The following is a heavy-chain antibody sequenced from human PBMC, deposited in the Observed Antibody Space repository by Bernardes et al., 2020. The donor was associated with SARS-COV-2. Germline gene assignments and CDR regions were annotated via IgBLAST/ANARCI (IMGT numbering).Heavy chain of an antibody. CDR2: ISSGSSYI. J-gene: IGHJ5*02. CDR3: GRVCGYCSNTRCSGGFDP. V-gene: IGHV3-21*01. D-gene: IGHD2-2*01. Sequence: GGSLRLSCAASGFTFSSYSMNWVRQAPGKGLEWVSSISSGSSYIYYADSVKGRFTISRDNAQNSLYLQMNSLRADDTAVYYCGRVCGYCSNTRCSGGFDPWGQGTLVTVS. CDR1: GFTFSSYS.